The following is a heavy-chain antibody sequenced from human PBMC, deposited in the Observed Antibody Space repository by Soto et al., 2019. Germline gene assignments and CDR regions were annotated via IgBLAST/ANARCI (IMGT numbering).Heavy chain of an antibody. CDR1: GFTFGDYA. D-gene: IGHD3-9*01. J-gene: IGHJ4*02. CDR3: TRGRPGYDILTGYYHDY. Sequence: GGSLRLSCTASGFTFGDYAMSWFRQAPGKGLEWVGFIRSKAYGGTTEYAASVKGRFTISRDDSKSIAYLQMNSLKTEDTAVYYCTRGRPGYDILTGYYHDYWGQGTLVTVSS. V-gene: IGHV3-49*03. CDR2: IRSKAYGGTT.